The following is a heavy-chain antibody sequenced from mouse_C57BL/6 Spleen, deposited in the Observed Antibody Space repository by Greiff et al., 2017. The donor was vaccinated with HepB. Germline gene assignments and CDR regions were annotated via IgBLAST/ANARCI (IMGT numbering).Heavy chain of an antibody. CDR3: ARGGDYDGTGYAMDY. J-gene: IGHJ4*01. V-gene: IGHV1-54*01. Sequence: QVQLQQSGAELVRPGTSVKVSCKASGYAFTNYLIEWVKQRPGQGLEWIGVINPGSGGTNYNEKFKGKATLTADKSSSTAYMQLSRLTSEDSAVYFCARGGDYDGTGYAMDYWGQGTSVTVSS. CDR2: INPGSGGT. CDR1: GYAFTNYL. D-gene: IGHD2-4*01.